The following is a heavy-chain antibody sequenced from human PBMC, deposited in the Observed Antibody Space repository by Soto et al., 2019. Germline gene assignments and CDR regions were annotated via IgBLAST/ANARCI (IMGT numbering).Heavy chain of an antibody. Sequence: QVQLVESGGGVVQPGRSLRLSCAASGFTVSTYGMHWVRQAPGKGLEWVAYTSYDGNNKYHADSVKGRFTISRDNSKNTLYLQMNSLRAEDTAVYYCAKVLSGRYPRPFDYWGQGTRVTVSS. CDR2: TSYDGNNK. CDR1: GFTVSTYG. V-gene: IGHV3-30*18. D-gene: IGHD1-26*01. CDR3: AKVLSGRYPRPFDY. J-gene: IGHJ4*02.